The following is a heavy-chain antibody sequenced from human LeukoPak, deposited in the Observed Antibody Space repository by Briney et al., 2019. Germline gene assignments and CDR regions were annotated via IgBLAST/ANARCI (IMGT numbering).Heavy chain of an antibody. Sequence: ASVKVSCKASGYTFIAYHMHWVRQAPGQGLEWMGWISPNSGDTGFAQKFQGRVTMTRDTSISTAYLELSRLRSDDTAVYYCVRSGYNWGFDYWGQGTLVTVSS. D-gene: IGHD1-1*01. CDR1: GYTFIAYH. CDR2: ISPNSGDT. J-gene: IGHJ4*02. CDR3: VRSGYNWGFDY. V-gene: IGHV1-2*02.